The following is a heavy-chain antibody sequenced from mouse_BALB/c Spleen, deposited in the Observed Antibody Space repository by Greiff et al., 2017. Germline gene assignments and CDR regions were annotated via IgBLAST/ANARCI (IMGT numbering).Heavy chain of an antibody. J-gene: IGHJ3*01. CDR2: IDPETGGT. CDR3: TLHYYGYAY. V-gene: IGHV1-15*01. Sequence: VQLQQSGAELVRPGASVTLSCKASGYTFTDYEMHWVKQTPVHGLEWIGAIDPETGGTAYNQKFKGKATLTADKSSSTAYMELRSLTSEDSAVYYCTLHYYGYAYWGQGTLVTVSA. CDR1: GYTFTDYE. D-gene: IGHD1-2*01.